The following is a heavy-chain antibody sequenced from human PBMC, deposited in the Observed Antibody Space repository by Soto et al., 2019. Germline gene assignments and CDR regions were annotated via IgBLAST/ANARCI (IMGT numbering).Heavy chain of an antibody. CDR3: ARIRHSRETGMPYFDS. D-gene: IGHD1-1*01. V-gene: IGHV1-69*06. Sequence: QVQLVQSGAEVRKPGSSVRLSCKVSGGTFNRDGITWVRQAPGQGLEWMGEIIPILGTVKFAQKFQGRVTLTADKSTDTAYLELSSLRSEDTALYYSARIRHSRETGMPYFDSWGQGSLVTVSS. CDR1: GGTFNRDG. CDR2: IIPILGTV. J-gene: IGHJ4*02.